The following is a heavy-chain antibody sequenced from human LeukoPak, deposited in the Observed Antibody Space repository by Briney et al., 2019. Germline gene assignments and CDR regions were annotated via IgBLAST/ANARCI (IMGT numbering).Heavy chain of an antibody. D-gene: IGHD2-2*01. V-gene: IGHV4-34*01. CDR2: INHSGST. CDR3: ARRARCSSTSCSRSYFDY. J-gene: IGHJ4*02. Sequence: PSETLSLTCAVYGGSFSGYYWSWIRQPPGKGLEWIGEINHSGSTNYNPSLKSRVTISVDRSKNQFSLKLPSVTAADTAVYYCARRARCSSTSCSRSYFDYWGQGTLVTVSS. CDR1: GGSFSGYY.